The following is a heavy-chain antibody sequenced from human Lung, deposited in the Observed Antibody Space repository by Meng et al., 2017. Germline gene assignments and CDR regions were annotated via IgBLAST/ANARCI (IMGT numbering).Heavy chain of an antibody. CDR1: GYSFTTYG. Sequence: QVQRVQSGAEVKKPGASGKVSCQASGYSFTTYGMHWLRQAPGQRLEWMGWINTDNGDTHYSQKFQGRVTITRDTSARTAYMELSSLRSEDTAVYFCARDERGGPYYFDYWGQGTLVTVSS. V-gene: IGHV1-3*04. CDR2: INTDNGDT. J-gene: IGHJ4*02. CDR3: ARDERGGPYYFDY.